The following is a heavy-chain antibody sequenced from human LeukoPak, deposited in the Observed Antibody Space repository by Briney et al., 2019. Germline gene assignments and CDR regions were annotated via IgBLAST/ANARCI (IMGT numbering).Heavy chain of an antibody. V-gene: IGHV4-59*01. Sequence: PSETLSLTCTVSGDSITGSYSRWSRKRPGKGRRWRGHIYYVGSITYASSLMSRVTIHEDTSKSQFSLKLSSVTSADTAVYYCARTYGSKSNYYFDYWGQGALVTVSS. J-gene: IGHJ4*02. CDR3: ARTYGSKSNYYFDY. D-gene: IGHD3-10*01. CDR1: GDSITGSY. CDR2: IYYVGSI.